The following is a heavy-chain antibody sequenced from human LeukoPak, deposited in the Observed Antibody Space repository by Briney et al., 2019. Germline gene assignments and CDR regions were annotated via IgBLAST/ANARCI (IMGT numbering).Heavy chain of an antibody. CDR1: GGSFSGYY. J-gene: IGHJ4*02. CDR3: ASTGSGSYYGYYFDY. CDR2: INHSRST. D-gene: IGHD3-10*01. Sequence: SETLSLTCAVYGGSFSGYYWSWIRQPPGKGLEWIGEINHSRSTNYNPSLKSRVTISVDTSKNQFSLKLSSVSAADTAVYYCASTGSGSYYGYYFDYWGQGTLATVSS. V-gene: IGHV4-34*01.